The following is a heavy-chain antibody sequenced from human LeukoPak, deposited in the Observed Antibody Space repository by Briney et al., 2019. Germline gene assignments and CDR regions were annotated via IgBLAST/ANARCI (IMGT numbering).Heavy chain of an antibody. Sequence: LRLSCAASGFTFSDYYMSWIRQAPGKGLEWIGEINHSGSTNYNPSLKSRVTISVDTSKNQFSLKLSSVTAADTAVYYCARSMIYGGYPDAFDIWGQGTMVTVSS. D-gene: IGHD6-19*01. CDR2: INHSGST. V-gene: IGHV4-34*01. J-gene: IGHJ3*02. CDR3: ARSMIYGGYPDAFDI. CDR1: GFTFSDYY.